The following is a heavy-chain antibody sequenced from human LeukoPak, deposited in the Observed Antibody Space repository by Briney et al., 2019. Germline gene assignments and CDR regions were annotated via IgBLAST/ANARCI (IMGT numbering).Heavy chain of an antibody. CDR3: ATGILTGSYLDY. J-gene: IGHJ4*02. CDR1: GYTFTDYY. D-gene: IGHD3-9*01. V-gene: IGHV1-69-2*01. Sequence: AASVKISCKVSGYTFTDYYMHWVQQAPGKGLEWMGLVDPEDGETIYAEKFQGRVTITSDTATDTAYVELSSLRSEDTAVYYCATGILTGSYLDYWGQGTLVTVSS. CDR2: VDPEDGET.